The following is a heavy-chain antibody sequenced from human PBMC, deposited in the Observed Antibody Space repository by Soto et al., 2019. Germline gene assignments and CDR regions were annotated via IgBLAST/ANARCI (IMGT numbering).Heavy chain of an antibody. CDR2: INHSGST. V-gene: IGHV4-34*01. D-gene: IGHD3-16*02. Sequence: SETLSLTCAVYGRSFSGYYWSWIRQPPGKGLEWIGEINHSGSTNYNPSLKSRVTISVDTSKNQFSLKLSSVTAADTAVYYCASGSHGTFGGVIAPLGDYYGMDVWGQGTTVTVSS. J-gene: IGHJ6*02. CDR1: GRSFSGYY. CDR3: ASGSHGTFGGVIAPLGDYYGMDV.